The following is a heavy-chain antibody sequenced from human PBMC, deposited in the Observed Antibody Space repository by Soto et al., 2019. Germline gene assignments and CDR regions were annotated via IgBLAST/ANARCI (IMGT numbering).Heavy chain of an antibody. J-gene: IGHJ6*02. Sequence: ASVKVSCKASGYTFTSYGISWVRQAPGQGLEWMGWISAYNGNTNYAQKLQGRVTMTTDTSTSTAYMELRSLRSDDTAVYYCARVVAVAGSLKYYYYGMDFWGQGTTVIVSS. D-gene: IGHD6-19*01. V-gene: IGHV1-18*01. CDR2: ISAYNGNT. CDR1: GYTFTSYG. CDR3: ARVVAVAGSLKYYYYGMDF.